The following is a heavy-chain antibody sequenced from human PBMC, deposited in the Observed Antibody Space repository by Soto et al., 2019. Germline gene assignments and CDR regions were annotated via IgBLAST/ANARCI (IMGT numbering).Heavy chain of an antibody. CDR1: GFIFSDYY. D-gene: IGHD1-20*01. V-gene: IGHV3-11*05. CDR3: ARDLSPSTLTGTTVDPYYFYYGMDV. J-gene: IGHJ6*02. Sequence: GALRLSCAASGFIFSDYYRSWIRQAPGKGLEWVSYISSSSSYTDYADSVKGRFTISRDNAKNSLYLQMNSLRAEDTAVYYCARDLSPSTLTGTTVDPYYFYYGMDVWGQGTTVTVSS. CDR2: ISSSSSYT.